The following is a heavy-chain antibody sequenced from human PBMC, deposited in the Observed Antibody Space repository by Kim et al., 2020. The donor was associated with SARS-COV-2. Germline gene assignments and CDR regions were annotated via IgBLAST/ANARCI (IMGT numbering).Heavy chain of an antibody. D-gene: IGHD3-10*01. V-gene: IGHV3-30*01. J-gene: IGHJ4*02. Sequence: VKGPFTSSRDNSKNTLYLQMNSLRAEDTAVYSCARDSTCGAMYGSGTFDYWGQGTLVTVSS. CDR3: ARDSTCGAMYGSGTFDY.